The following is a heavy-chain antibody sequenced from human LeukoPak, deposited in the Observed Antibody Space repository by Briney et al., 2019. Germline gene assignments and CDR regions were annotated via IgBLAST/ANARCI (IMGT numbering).Heavy chain of an antibody. Sequence: GGSLRLSCAASGFMFSSYWMNWVRQAPGKGLEWVANIKKDGSEKYYVDSVKGRFTISRDNAKNSLYLQMNSLRAEDTAVYYCARGSDGAFDIWGQGTMVTVSS. CDR2: IKKDGSEK. J-gene: IGHJ3*02. CDR1: GFMFSSYW. D-gene: IGHD1-26*01. CDR3: ARGSDGAFDI. V-gene: IGHV3-7*04.